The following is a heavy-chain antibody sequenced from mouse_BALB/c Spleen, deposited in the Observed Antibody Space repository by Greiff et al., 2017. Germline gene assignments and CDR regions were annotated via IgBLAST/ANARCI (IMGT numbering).Heavy chain of an antibody. CDR1: GFTFSSFG. V-gene: IGHV5-17*02. Sequence: VQLQQSGGGLVQPGGSRKLSCAASGFTFSSFGMHWVRQAPEKGLEWVAYISSGSSTIHYADTVKGRFTISRDNPKNTLFLQMTSLRSEDTAMYYCARMYYRYDGAMDYWGQGTSVTVSS. J-gene: IGHJ4*01. D-gene: IGHD2-14*01. CDR2: ISSGSSTI. CDR3: ARMYYRYDGAMDY.